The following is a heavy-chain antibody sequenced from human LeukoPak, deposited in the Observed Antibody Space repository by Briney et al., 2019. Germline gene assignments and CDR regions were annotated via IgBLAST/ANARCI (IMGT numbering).Heavy chain of an antibody. D-gene: IGHD4-11*01. CDR2: IYYSGST. J-gene: IGHJ6*03. CDR3: ARGPMTTGIYYYYYYMDV. V-gene: IGHV4-39*07. Sequence: PSETLSLTCTVSGGSISSSSYYWGWIRQPPGKGLEWIGSIYYSGSTYYNPSLKSRVTISVDTSKNQFSLKLSSVTAADTAVYYCARGPMTTGIYYYYYYMDVWGKGTTVTISS. CDR1: GGSISSSSYY.